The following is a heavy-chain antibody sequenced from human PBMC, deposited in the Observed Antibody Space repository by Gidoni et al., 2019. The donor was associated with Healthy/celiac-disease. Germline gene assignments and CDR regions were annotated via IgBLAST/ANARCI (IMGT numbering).Heavy chain of an antibody. D-gene: IGHD3-22*01. J-gene: IGHJ4*02. CDR1: GGSFSGYY. Sequence: QVQLQQWGAGLLKPSETLSLTCAVYGGSFSGYYWSWIRQPPGKGLEWIGEINHSGSTNYNPSLKSRVTISVDTSKNQFSLKLSSVTAADTAVYYCARGSTMIVVVRPFDYWGQGTLVTVSS. CDR3: ARGSTMIVVVRPFDY. CDR2: INHSGST. V-gene: IGHV4-34*01.